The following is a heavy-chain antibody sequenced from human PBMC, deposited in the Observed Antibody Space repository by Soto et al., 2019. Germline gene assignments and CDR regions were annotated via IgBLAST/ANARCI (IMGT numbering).Heavy chain of an antibody. Sequence: ASVKVSCKASGYTFTSYGISWVRQAPGQGLEWMGWISAYNGNTNYAQKLQGRVTMTTDTSTSTAYMELRSLRSDDTAVYYCARWAVVADTPNCFDTWGQGTLVTVSS. D-gene: IGHD2-15*01. CDR1: GYTFTSYG. V-gene: IGHV1-18*01. CDR2: ISAYNGNT. CDR3: ARWAVVADTPNCFDT. J-gene: IGHJ5*02.